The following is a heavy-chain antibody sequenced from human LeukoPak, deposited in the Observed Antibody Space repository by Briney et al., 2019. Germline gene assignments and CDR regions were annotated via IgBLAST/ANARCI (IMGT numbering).Heavy chain of an antibody. J-gene: IGHJ4*02. CDR2: INRSSNYI. CDR1: GFTFSSYS. D-gene: IGHD1-26*01. Sequence: GGSLRLSCAASGFTFSSYSMNWVRQAPGKGLEWVSSINRSSNYIFYEDSMKGRFTISRDNAKNSLYLQMNSLRAEDTAVYYCARGRVGATMLFDFWGQGTLVTVSS. CDR3: ARGRVGATMLFDF. V-gene: IGHV3-21*01.